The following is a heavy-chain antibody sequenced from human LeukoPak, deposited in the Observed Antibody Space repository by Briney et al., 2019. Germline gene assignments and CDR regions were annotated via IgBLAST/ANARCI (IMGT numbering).Heavy chain of an antibody. V-gene: IGHV1-2*02. Sequence: ASVKVSFKASAYTLTGYYIHWVRQAPGQGLEWMGLINPNSGGTNYAQKFQGRVTMTRDTAITTAYLDLSSLRSEDMAVYYCARGRITIFGVVIREFDYWGQGTLVTVSS. CDR2: INPNSGGT. D-gene: IGHD3-3*01. CDR1: AYTLTGYY. J-gene: IGHJ4*02. CDR3: ARGRITIFGVVIREFDY.